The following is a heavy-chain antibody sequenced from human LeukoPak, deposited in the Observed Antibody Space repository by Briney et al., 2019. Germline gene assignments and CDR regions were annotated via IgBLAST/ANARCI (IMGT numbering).Heavy chain of an antibody. V-gene: IGHV4-39*01. D-gene: IGHD6-13*01. Sequence: SETLSLTCTVSGGSISSHYWGWIRQPPGKGLEWIGTIYFSGSTYYNPSLKRRVTISVDTSKNQFSLTMSSVTAADTAVYFCARGPAAVHPWGQGTLVTVSS. CDR1: GGSISSHY. CDR2: IYFSGST. J-gene: IGHJ5*02. CDR3: ARGPAAVHP.